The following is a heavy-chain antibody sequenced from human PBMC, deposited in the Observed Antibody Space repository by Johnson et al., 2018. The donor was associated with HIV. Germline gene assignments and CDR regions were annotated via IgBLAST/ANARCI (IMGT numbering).Heavy chain of an antibody. D-gene: IGHD3-16*01. CDR2: ISGSGGST. CDR3: AKVGDSPYAFDI. Sequence: VQLVESGGGVVQPGRSLRLSCAASGITFSDYYMSWIRQAPGKGLEWVSAISGSGGSTYYADSVKGRFTISRDNSKNTLYLQMNSLRAEDTAVYYCAKVGDSPYAFDIWGQGTMVTVSS. CDR1: GITFSDYY. J-gene: IGHJ3*02. V-gene: IGHV3-23*04.